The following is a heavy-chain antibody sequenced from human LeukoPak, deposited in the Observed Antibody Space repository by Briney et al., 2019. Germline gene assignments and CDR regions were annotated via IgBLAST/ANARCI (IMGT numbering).Heavy chain of an antibody. J-gene: IGHJ4*02. CDR3: ARAQGAGVTIPRFDY. CDR2: ISYDGSNN. Sequence: GGSLRLSCVASGFTFSSYAMHWVRQAPGKGLEWVAVISYDGSNNYYADSVRGRFTVSRDNSKNTLYLQMNSLRAEETAVYYCARAQGAGVTIPRFDYWGQGTLVTVSS. D-gene: IGHD4-11*01. CDR1: GFTFSSYA. V-gene: IGHV3-30-3*01.